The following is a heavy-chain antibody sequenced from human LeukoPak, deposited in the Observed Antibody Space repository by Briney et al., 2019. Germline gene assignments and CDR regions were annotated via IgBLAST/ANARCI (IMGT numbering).Heavy chain of an antibody. CDR2: IIPIFGTA. CDR1: GGTFSSYA. J-gene: IGHJ3*02. V-gene: IGHV1-69*05. D-gene: IGHD3-22*01. Sequence: SVKVSCKASGGTFSSYAISWVRQAPGQGLEWMGGIIPIFGTANYAQKFQGRVTITTHESTSTAYMELSSLRSEDTAVYYCARDSNYYDSSGYYYAFDIWGQGTMVTVSS. CDR3: ARDSNYYDSSGYYYAFDI.